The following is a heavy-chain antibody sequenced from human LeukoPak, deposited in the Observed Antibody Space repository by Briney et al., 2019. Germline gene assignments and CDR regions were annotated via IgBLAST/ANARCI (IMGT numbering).Heavy chain of an antibody. Sequence: GGSLRLSCAASGFSFSAYSMNWVRQAPGKALEWVSSISSSSSYIYYADSVRGRFTTSRDNAKNSMYLQMNSLRVEDTAVYFCAKDWGDIVVVPAASALDNWGQGTLVTVSS. CDR2: ISSSSSYI. V-gene: IGHV3-21*01. CDR1: GFSFSAYS. D-gene: IGHD2-2*01. CDR3: AKDWGDIVVVPAASALDN. J-gene: IGHJ4*02.